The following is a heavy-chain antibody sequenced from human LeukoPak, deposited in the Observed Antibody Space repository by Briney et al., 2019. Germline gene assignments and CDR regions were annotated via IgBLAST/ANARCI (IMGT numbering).Heavy chain of an antibody. CDR3: ARGKPVYFYGPGSYLASPFDS. CDR2: ISPYNGNK. V-gene: IGHV1-18*01. J-gene: IGHJ4*02. CDR1: GYTFSSYG. Sequence: ASVKVSCKASGYTFSSYGISWVRQAPGQGLEWMGWISPYNGNKNYAQKVQGRVTMTTDTSTSTAYMELRSLRSDDTAVYYCARGKPVYFYGPGSYLASPFDSWGQGTLVTVSS. D-gene: IGHD3-10*01.